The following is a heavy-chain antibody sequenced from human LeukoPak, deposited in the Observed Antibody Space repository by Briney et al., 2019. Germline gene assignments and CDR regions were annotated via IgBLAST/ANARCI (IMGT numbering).Heavy chain of an antibody. J-gene: IGHJ5*02. CDR1: GGSFSGYY. CDR3: ARGGSIFGVVIRRNWFDP. D-gene: IGHD3-3*01. CDR2: INHSGST. V-gene: IGHV4-34*01. Sequence: SETLSLTCAVYGGSFSGYYWSWIRQPPGKGLEWIGEINHSGSTNYNPSLKSRVTISVDTSKNQFSLTLSSVTAADTAVYYCARGGSIFGVVIRRNWFDPWGQGTLVTVSS.